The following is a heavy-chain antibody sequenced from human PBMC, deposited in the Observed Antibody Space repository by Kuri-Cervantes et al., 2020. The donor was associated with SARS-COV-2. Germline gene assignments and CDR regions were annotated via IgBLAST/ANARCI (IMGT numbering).Heavy chain of an antibody. D-gene: IGHD3-22*01. CDR1: GGSVSSGSYY. CDR3: ARYTRAMIVVVTGARAFDI. CDR2: IYYSGST. V-gene: IGHV4-61*01. Sequence: SETLSLTCTVSGGSVSSGSYYWSWIRRPPGKGLEWIGYIYYSGSTNYNPSLKSRVTISVDTSKNQFSLKLSSVTAADTAVYYCARYTRAMIVVVTGARAFDIWGQGTMVTVSS. J-gene: IGHJ3*02.